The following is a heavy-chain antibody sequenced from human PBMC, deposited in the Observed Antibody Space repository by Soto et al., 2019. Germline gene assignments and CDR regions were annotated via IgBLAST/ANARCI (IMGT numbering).Heavy chain of an antibody. J-gene: IGHJ6*03. CDR2: TYYRSKWYN. V-gene: IGHV6-1*01. Sequence: SQTLSLTCAISGDSVSSNSAAWNWTRQSPSRGLEWLGRTYYRSKWYNDYAVSVKSRITINPDTSENQFSLQLNSVTPEDTAVYYCARVRSGTAGRYYYYMDVWGKGTTVTVSS. CDR3: ARVRSGTAGRYYYYMDV. CDR1: GDSVSSNSAA. D-gene: IGHD1-1*01.